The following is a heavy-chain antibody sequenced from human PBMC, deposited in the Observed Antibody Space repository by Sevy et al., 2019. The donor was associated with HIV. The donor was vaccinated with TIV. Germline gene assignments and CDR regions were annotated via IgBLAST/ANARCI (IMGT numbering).Heavy chain of an antibody. CDR3: ARLYAGSGYFDY. J-gene: IGHJ4*02. V-gene: IGHV3-23*01. Sequence: GGSLRLSCAASGFTFSSYAMNWVRQAPGKGLEWVSGISGSGGSGDKTNYADSVKGRFTISRDDSKNSLYLQLNSLRAEDTAIYYCARLYAGSGYFDYWGQGTLVTVSS. CDR1: GFTFSSYA. D-gene: IGHD3-22*01. CDR2: ISGSGGSGDKT.